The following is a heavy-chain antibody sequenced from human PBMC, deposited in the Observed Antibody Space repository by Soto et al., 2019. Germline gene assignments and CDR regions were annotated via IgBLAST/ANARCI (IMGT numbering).Heavy chain of an antibody. CDR2: IRSKAYGGTT. J-gene: IGHJ6*02. D-gene: IGHD3-16*02. CDR1: GFTFGDYA. V-gene: IGHV3-49*03. CDR3: TRDKGMITFGGVIVLPGYYGMDV. Sequence: GGSLRLSCTASGFTFGDYAMSWFRQAPGKGLEWVGFIRSKAYGGTTEYAASVKGRFTISRDDSKSIAYLQMNSLKTEDTAVYYCTRDKGMITFGGVIVLPGYYGMDVWGQGTTVTVSS.